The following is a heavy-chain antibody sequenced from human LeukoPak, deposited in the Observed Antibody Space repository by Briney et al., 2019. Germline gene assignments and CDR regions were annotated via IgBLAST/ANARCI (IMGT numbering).Heavy chain of an antibody. CDR1: GFTFSSYS. V-gene: IGHV3-21*01. CDR3: ARSYSSGWYVFDY. D-gene: IGHD6-19*01. J-gene: IGHJ4*02. CDR2: ISSSSSYI. Sequence: GGSLRLSCAASGFTFSSYSMNWVRQAPGKGLEWVSSISSSSSYIYYADSVKGRFTISRDNAKNSLYLQMNSLRADDTAVYYCARSYSSGWYVFDYWGQGTLVTVSS.